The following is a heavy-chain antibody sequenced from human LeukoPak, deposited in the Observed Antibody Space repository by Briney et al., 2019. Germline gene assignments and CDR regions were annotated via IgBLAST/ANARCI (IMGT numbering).Heavy chain of an antibody. Sequence: VASVKVSCMTSGYTFTSYYLHWVRQAPGQGLEWMGAINPSGGSTSYAQKFQGRVTVTRDTSTSTAYMELSSLRSEDTAVYYCARGSGWYWGQGTLVTVSS. CDR3: ARGSGWY. CDR1: GYTFTSYY. CDR2: INPSGGST. V-gene: IGHV1-46*01. J-gene: IGHJ4*02. D-gene: IGHD6-19*01.